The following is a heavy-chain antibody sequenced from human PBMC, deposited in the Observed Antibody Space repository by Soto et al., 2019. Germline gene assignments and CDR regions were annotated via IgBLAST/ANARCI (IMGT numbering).Heavy chain of an antibody. Sequence: GGSLRLSCAASGFTFSSYSMNWVRQAPGKGLEWVSSISSSSSYIYYADSVKGRFTISRDNAKNSLYLQMNSLRAEDTAVYYCAVDSTIYNDAFDIWGQGTMVTVSS. J-gene: IGHJ3*02. CDR3: AVDSTIYNDAFDI. D-gene: IGHD3-3*01. V-gene: IGHV3-21*01. CDR2: ISSSSSYI. CDR1: GFTFSSYS.